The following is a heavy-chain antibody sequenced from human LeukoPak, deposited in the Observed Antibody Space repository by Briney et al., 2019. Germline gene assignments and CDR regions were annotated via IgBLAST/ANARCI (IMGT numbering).Heavy chain of an antibody. Sequence: GASVKVSCKASGYTFTSYAMNWVRQAPGQGLEWMGWINTNTGNPTYAQGFTGRFVFSLDTSVSTAYLQISSLKAEDTAVYYCASDGIAAAGHREYYFDYWGQGTLVTVSS. CDR3: ASDGIAAAGHREYYFDY. CDR1: GYTFTSYA. V-gene: IGHV7-4-1*02. J-gene: IGHJ4*02. CDR2: INTNTGNP. D-gene: IGHD6-13*01.